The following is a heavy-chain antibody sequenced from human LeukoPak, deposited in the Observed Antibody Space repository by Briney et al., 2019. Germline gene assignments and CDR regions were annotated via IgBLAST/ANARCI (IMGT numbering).Heavy chain of an antibody. Sequence: SSETLSLTCAVYGGSFSGYYWSWIRQPPGKGLEWIGEINHSGSTSYNPSLKSRVTISVDTSKNQFSLKLSSVTAADTALYYCAIYGSGSYSGFDYWGQGTLVTVSS. J-gene: IGHJ4*02. CDR2: INHSGST. D-gene: IGHD3-10*01. CDR1: GGSFSGYY. V-gene: IGHV4-34*01. CDR3: AIYGSGSYSGFDY.